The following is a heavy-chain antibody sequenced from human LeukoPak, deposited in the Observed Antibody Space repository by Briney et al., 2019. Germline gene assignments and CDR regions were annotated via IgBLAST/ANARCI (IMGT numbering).Heavy chain of an antibody. D-gene: IGHD1-1*01. CDR2: INPNSGNT. CDR1: GYIFTVYW. CDR3: AREMRPATTTLVAY. V-gene: IGHV1-2*02. Sequence: ASVPVSCTASGYIFTVYWIHWVRQAPGQGLEGMGFINPNSGNTNYAQKFQGRVTMTRDTSISTAYMELSSLTSDDTAVYYCAREMRPATTTLVAYWGQGTLVTVSS. J-gene: IGHJ4*02.